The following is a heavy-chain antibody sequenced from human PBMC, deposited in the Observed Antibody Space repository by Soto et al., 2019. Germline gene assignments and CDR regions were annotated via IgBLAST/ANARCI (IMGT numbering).Heavy chain of an antibody. CDR3: AKATATGGGAFDI. CDR1: GFICSSYD. V-gene: IGHV3-23*01. J-gene: IGHJ3*02. Sequence: GGSLRLSXAASGFICSSYDMSWVRQAPGKGLEWVSTILVDGRTFYVDSVKGRFTISRDSSQNTVFLQVNSLTAGDTALYYCAKATATGGGAFDICGQGTMVTVSS. D-gene: IGHD2-8*02. CDR2: ILVDGRT.